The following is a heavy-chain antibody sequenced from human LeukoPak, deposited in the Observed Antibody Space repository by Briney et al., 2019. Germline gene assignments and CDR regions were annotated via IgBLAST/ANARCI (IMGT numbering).Heavy chain of an antibody. CDR1: GYSISSGYY. CDR2: IYHSGST. Sequence: PSETLSLTCAVSGYSISSGYYWGWIRQPPGKGLEWIGSIYHSGSTYYNPSLKSRVTISVDTSKNQFSLKLSSVTAADTAVYYCARDLGIAVAAPLDYWGQGTLVTVSS. V-gene: IGHV4-38-2*02. J-gene: IGHJ4*02. D-gene: IGHD6-19*01. CDR3: ARDLGIAVAAPLDY.